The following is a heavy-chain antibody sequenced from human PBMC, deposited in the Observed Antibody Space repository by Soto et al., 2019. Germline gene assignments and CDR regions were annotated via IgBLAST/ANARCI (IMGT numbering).Heavy chain of an antibody. CDR3: VRDLVNTIGAFDY. Sequence: ASVKVSCKSSGYTFTGYYIHWVRQAPGQGLEWMGWINPNSGATNYAQKFQGRVTMTSDTSMSTAYVELARLRSDDAAVYYCVRDLVNTIGAFDYWGQGTLVTVSS. D-gene: IGHD3-3*01. V-gene: IGHV1-2*02. CDR1: GYTFTGYY. CDR2: INPNSGAT. J-gene: IGHJ4*02.